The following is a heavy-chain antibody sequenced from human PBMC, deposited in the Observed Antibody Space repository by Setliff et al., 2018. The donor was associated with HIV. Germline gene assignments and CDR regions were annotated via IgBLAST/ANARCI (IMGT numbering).Heavy chain of an antibody. Sequence: EASVKVSCKAFGYTFINYGISWVRQAPGQGLEWMGWISAYNGSTNYAQQLQGRVTMTTDTSTSTAYMELRSLRSDDTAVYYCARDGYYYDGSAYSTFDYWGQGTLVTVSS. CDR3: ARDGYYYDGSAYSTFDY. V-gene: IGHV1-18*01. D-gene: IGHD3-22*01. CDR1: GYTFINYG. J-gene: IGHJ4*02. CDR2: ISAYNGST.